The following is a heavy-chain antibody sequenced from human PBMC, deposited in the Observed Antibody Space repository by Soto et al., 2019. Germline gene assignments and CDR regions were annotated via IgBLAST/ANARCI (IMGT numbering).Heavy chain of an antibody. V-gene: IGHV5-10-1*04. J-gene: IGHJ5*02. Sequence: GVFLKIWWSGSWCSCANLGVRWVRKIPGKGLEWMGRIDPSDSYTNYSPSFQGQVTISADKSISTAYLQWSSLKPSDSPMYYFAWQNHDGIPGFCTGSAPWVKGTLDTVSP. D-gene: IGHD3-9*01. CDR1: WCSCANLG. CDR3: AWQNHDGIPGFCTGSAP. CDR2: IDPSDSYT.